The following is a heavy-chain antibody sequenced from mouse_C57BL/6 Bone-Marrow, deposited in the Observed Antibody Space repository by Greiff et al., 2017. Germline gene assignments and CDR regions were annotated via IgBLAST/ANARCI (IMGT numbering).Heavy chain of an antibody. J-gene: IGHJ3*01. CDR3: ARRWGYYGSSYDFAY. V-gene: IGHV3-6*01. Sequence: VQLKESGPGLVKPSQSLSLTCSVTGYSITSGYYWTWIRQFPGNKLEWMGYISYDGSNNYNPSLKNRISITRDTSKNQFFLKLNSVTTEDTATYYCARRWGYYGSSYDFAYWGQGTLVTVSA. D-gene: IGHD1-1*01. CDR2: ISYDGSN. CDR1: GYSITSGYY.